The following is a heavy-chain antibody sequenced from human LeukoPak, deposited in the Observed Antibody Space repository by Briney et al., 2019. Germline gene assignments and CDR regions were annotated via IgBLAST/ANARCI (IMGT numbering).Heavy chain of an antibody. CDR1: GGSISSSSYY. D-gene: IGHD6-13*01. CDR3: ARPRISMIAAAGRSGYYYMDV. V-gene: IGHV4-39*01. CDR2: IYYSGST. J-gene: IGHJ6*03. Sequence: PSETLSLTCTVSGGSISSSSYYWGWIRQPPGKGLEWIGSIYYSGSTYYNPSLKSRVTISVDTSKNQFSLKLSSVTAADTAVYYCARPRISMIAAAGRSGYYYMDVWGKGTTVTVPS.